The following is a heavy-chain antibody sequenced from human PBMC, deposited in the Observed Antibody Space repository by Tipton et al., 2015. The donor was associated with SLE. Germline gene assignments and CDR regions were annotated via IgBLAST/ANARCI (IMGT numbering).Heavy chain of an antibody. V-gene: IGHV3-33*01. CDR3: ARDRGMATMYWYFDL. CDR1: GFTFSSYG. D-gene: IGHD5-24*01. CDR2: IWYDGSNK. Sequence: SLRLSCAASGFTFSSYGMHWVRQAPGKGLEWVAVIWYDGSNKYYADSVKGRFTISRDNAKNSLYLQMNSLRAEDTAVYYCARDRGMATMYWYFDLWGRGTLVTVSS. J-gene: IGHJ2*01.